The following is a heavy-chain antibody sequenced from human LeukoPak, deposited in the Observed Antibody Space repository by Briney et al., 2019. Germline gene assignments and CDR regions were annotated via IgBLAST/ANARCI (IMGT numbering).Heavy chain of an antibody. D-gene: IGHD3-3*01. CDR1: GFTFSSYA. Sequence: GGSLRLSCASSGFTFSSYAMIWVRQAPGKGLEWVSAISGSGGSTYYADSVKGRFTISRDNSKNTLYLQMNSLRAEDTAVYYCAGPRFLEWFDAFDIWGQGTMVTVSS. J-gene: IGHJ3*02. V-gene: IGHV3-23*01. CDR2: ISGSGGST. CDR3: AGPRFLEWFDAFDI.